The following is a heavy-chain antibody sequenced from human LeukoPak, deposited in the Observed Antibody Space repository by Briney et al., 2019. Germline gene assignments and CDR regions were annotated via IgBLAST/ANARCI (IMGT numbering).Heavy chain of an antibody. D-gene: IGHD6-6*01. V-gene: IGHV4-4*07. J-gene: IGHJ3*02. CDR1: GGSISSYY. Sequence: SETLPLTCTVSGGSISSYYWSWIRQPAGKGLEWIGRIYTSGSTNYNPSLKSRVTISVDKSKNQFSLKLSSVTAADTAVYYCARDLEYSSSTNAFDIWGQGTMVTVSS. CDR2: IYTSGST. CDR3: ARDLEYSSSTNAFDI.